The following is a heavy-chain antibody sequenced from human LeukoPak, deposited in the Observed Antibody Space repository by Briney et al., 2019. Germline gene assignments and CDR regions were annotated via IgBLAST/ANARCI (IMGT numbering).Heavy chain of an antibody. CDR1: GFTFGDYA. Sequence: GGSLRLSCTASGFTFGDYAMSWVRQAPGKGLEWVGFIRSKAYGGTTEYAASVKGRFTISRDDSKSIAYLQMNSLKTEDTAVYYCTRGSHTSGSYYVAHYWGQGTLVTVSS. J-gene: IGHJ4*02. V-gene: IGHV3-49*04. CDR3: TRGSHTSGSYYVAHY. CDR2: IRSKAYGGTT. D-gene: IGHD1-26*01.